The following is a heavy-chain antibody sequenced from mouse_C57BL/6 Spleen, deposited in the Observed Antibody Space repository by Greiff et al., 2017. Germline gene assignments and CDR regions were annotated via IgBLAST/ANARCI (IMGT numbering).Heavy chain of an antibody. J-gene: IGHJ4*01. V-gene: IGHV1-52*01. CDR2: IDPSDSET. Sequence: QVQLQQPGAELVRPGSSVKLSCKASGYTFTSYWMHWVKQRPIQGLDWIGNIDPSDSETHYNQKFKDKATLTVDKSSSTAYMELRSLTSEDSAVYYCTAVVATDYAMDYWGQGTSVTVSS. D-gene: IGHD1-1*01. CDR1: GYTFTSYW. CDR3: TAVVATDYAMDY.